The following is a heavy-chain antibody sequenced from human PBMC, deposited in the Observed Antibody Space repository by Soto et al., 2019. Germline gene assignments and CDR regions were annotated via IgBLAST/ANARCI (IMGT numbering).Heavy chain of an antibody. Sequence: QVQLVQAGAEVKKPGSSVKVSCKASGGTFSSYAISWVRQAPGQGLEWMGGIIPIFGTANYAQKIQGRVTITADESTSTAYTELSSLRSEETAVHYCARGVGDYADYPGESPLYYYYHGMDVWGQGTTVTVSS. CDR1: GGTFSSYA. CDR2: IIPIFGTA. D-gene: IGHD4-17*01. J-gene: IGHJ6*02. CDR3: ARGVGDYADYPGESPLYYYYHGMDV. V-gene: IGHV1-69*01.